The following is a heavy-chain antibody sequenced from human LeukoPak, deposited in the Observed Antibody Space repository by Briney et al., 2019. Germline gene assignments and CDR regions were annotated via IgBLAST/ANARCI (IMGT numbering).Heavy chain of an antibody. J-gene: IGHJ2*01. CDR2: IYYSGST. Sequence: SQTLSLTCTVSGGSISSGDYYWSWIRQPPGKGLEWIGYIYYSGSTYYNPSLKSRVTISLDTSKSQFSLRLSSVTAADTAVYHCASHHDYSNYGYFDLWGRGTLVTVSS. CDR1: GGSISSGDYY. CDR3: ASHHDYSNYGYFDL. V-gene: IGHV4-30-4*01. D-gene: IGHD4-11*01.